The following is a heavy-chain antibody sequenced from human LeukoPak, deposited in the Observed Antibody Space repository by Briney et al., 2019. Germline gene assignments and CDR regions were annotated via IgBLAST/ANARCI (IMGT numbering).Heavy chain of an antibody. CDR3: AKLGFDSSGSHTLFKY. CDR2: ISYDGRNN. CDR1: GFTFSSYA. D-gene: IGHD3-22*01. V-gene: IGHV3-30*18. Sequence: GGSLRLSCAASGFTFSSYAMHWVRQGPGKGLEWVAIISYDGRNNHYADSVKGRFTISRDNAKNTLYLQMNSLRAEDTAVYYCAKLGFDSSGSHTLFKYWGQGTQVTVSS. J-gene: IGHJ4*02.